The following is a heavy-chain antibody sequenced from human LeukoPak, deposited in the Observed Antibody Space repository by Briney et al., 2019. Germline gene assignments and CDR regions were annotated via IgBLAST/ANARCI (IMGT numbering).Heavy chain of an antibody. CDR2: INDDGSAT. CDR3: AKSTRAVMAMMDV. V-gene: IGHV3-74*01. Sequence: GGSLRLSCAASGFTFSNYWMHWVRQVPGKGLVWVSRINDDGSATFYADSVKGRFTISRDNAKNSLFLQMNSLRAEDTAVYFCAKSTRAVMAMMDVWGKGTTVTVSP. J-gene: IGHJ6*04. CDR1: GFTFSNYW. D-gene: IGHD3-16*01.